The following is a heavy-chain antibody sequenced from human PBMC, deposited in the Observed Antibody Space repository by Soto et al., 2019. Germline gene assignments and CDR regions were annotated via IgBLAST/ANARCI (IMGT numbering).Heavy chain of an antibody. V-gene: IGHV1-18*01. J-gene: IGHJ5*02. CDR3: ARGVGSGSYYNQYNWFDP. CDR2: ISAYNDNT. Sequence: ASVKVSCKASGHTLWNYGISWVRQAPGQGLERMGWISAYNDNTNYAQKLQGRVTMTTDTSTSPAYMELRSLRSDDTAVYFCARGVGSGSYYNQYNWFDPWGQGTLVTVSS. CDR1: GHTLWNYG. D-gene: IGHD3-10*01.